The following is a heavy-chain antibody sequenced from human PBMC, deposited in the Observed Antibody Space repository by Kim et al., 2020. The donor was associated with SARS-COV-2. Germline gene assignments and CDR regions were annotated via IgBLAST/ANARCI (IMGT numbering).Heavy chain of an antibody. J-gene: IGHJ6*01. CDR1: GGSFSGYY. Sequence: SETLSLTCAVYGGSFSGYYWSWIRQPPGKGLEGIGEINHSGSTNYNPSLKSRVTISVDTSKNQFSLKLSSVTAADTAVYYCARGTTVTTLFYYYYGMDV. CDR2: INHSGST. CDR3: ARGTTVTTLFYYYYGMDV. D-gene: IGHD4-17*01. V-gene: IGHV4-34*01.